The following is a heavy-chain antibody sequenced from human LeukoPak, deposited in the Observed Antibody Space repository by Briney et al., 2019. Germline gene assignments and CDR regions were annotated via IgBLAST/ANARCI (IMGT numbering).Heavy chain of an antibody. J-gene: IGHJ4*02. Sequence: ASVKVSCKASGYTFTSYDINWVRQATGQGREWMGWMNPNSGNTGYAQKFQGRVTMTRSTSISTAYMELSSLRSEDTAVYYCARGVTMVRGVIKTNYYFDYWGQGTLVTVSS. CDR3: ARGVTMVRGVIKTNYYFDY. V-gene: IGHV1-8*01. CDR1: GYTFTSYD. D-gene: IGHD3-10*01. CDR2: MNPNSGNT.